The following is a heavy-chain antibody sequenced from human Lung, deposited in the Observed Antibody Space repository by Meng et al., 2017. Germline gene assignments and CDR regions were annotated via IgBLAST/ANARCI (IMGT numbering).Heavy chain of an antibody. V-gene: IGHV3-74*01. Sequence: EVQVVESGGGLVQPGGSSRLSCAASGFTFSTHWMHWVRQAPGKGLEWVSRITGDGSSTIYADSVQGRFTMSRDNAKNTLSLQMNSLRAEDTAVYYCARGGVTTDDWGQGTLVTVSS. CDR3: ARGGVTTDD. CDR2: ITGDGSST. CDR1: GFTFSTHW. D-gene: IGHD4-17*01. J-gene: IGHJ4*02.